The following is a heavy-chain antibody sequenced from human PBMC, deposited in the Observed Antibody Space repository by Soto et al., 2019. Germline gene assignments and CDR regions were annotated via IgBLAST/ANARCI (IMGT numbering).Heavy chain of an antibody. Sequence: ASVKVSCKAPGYTFTSYDINWVRQATGQGLEWMGWMNPNSGNTGYAQKFQGRVTMTRNTSISTAYMELSSLRSEDTAVYYCARGLVSDQLLGGEFDYWGQGTLVTVSS. J-gene: IGHJ4*02. V-gene: IGHV1-8*01. CDR3: ARGLVSDQLLGGEFDY. CDR2: MNPNSGNT. CDR1: GYTFTSYD. D-gene: IGHD2-2*01.